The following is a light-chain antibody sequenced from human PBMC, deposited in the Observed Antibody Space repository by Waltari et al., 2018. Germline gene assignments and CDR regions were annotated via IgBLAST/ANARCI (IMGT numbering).Light chain of an antibody. V-gene: IGKV1-39*01. CDR1: QSISSY. CDR3: QQSYSTPQT. CDR2: AAS. Sequence: DIQMTQSPSSLSASVGDRVTITCRESQSISSYLNWYQQKPGKAPKLLIYAASSLQSGVPSRFSGSGSGTDFTLTISSLQPEDFATYYCQQSYSTPQTFGGGTKVEIK. J-gene: IGKJ4*01.